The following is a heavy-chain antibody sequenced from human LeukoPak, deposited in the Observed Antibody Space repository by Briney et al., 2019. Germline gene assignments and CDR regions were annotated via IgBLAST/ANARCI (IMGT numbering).Heavy chain of an antibody. J-gene: IGHJ4*02. CDR3: ARGPYDILTGYPEAY. CDR2: ISYDGSNK. V-gene: IGHV3-30*04. CDR1: GFTFSSYA. D-gene: IGHD3-9*01. Sequence: QAGGSLRLPCAASGFTFSSYAMHWVRQAPGKGLEWVAVISYDGSNKYYADSVKGRFTISRDNSKNTLYLQMNSLRAEDTAVYYCARGPYDILTGYPEAYWGQGTLVTVSS.